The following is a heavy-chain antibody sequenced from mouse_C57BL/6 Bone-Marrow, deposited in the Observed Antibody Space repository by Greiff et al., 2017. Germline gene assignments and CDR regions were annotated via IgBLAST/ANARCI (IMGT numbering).Heavy chain of an antibody. Sequence: VKLQQPGAELVKPGASVKLSCKASGYTFTSYWMHWVKQRPGQGLEWIGMIHPNSGSTNYNEKFKSKATLTVDKSSSTAYMQLSSLTSEDSAVYYCARLHGSSFYYAMDYWGQGTSVTVSS. CDR3: ARLHGSSFYYAMDY. D-gene: IGHD1-1*01. V-gene: IGHV1-64*01. CDR2: IHPNSGST. J-gene: IGHJ4*01. CDR1: GYTFTSYW.